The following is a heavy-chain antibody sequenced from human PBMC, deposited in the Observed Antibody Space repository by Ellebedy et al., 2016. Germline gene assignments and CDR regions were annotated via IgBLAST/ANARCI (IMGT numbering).Heavy chain of an antibody. CDR2: INSDGTST. CDR3: ARGIVVVNPAYWYFDL. J-gene: IGHJ2*01. CDR1: GFTFSIYW. D-gene: IGHD3-22*01. Sequence: GESLKISXAVSGFTFSIYWMHWVRQAPGKGLVWVSRINSDGTSTSYADSVKGRFTISRDNAKNTLYLQMNSLRAGDTAVYYCARGIVVVNPAYWYFDLWGRGTLVTVSS. V-gene: IGHV3-74*01.